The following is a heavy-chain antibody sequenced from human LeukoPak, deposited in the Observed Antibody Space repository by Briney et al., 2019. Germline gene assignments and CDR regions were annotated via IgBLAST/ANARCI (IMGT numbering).Heavy chain of an antibody. Sequence: SETLSLTCAVYGGSFSGYYWSWIRQPPGKGLEWIGEINHSGSTNYNPSLKSRVTISVDTSKNQFSLKLSSVTAADTAVYYCARRGLRYTVYYYYTDVWGKGTTVTISS. CDR3: ARRGLRYTVYYYYTDV. V-gene: IGHV4-34*01. CDR1: GGSFSGYY. CDR2: INHSGST. D-gene: IGHD1-1*01. J-gene: IGHJ6*03.